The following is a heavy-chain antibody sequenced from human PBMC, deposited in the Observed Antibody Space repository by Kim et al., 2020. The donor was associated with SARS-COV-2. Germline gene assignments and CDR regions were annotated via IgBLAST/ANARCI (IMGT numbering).Heavy chain of an antibody. V-gene: IGHV3-30*18. CDR1: GFTFSSYG. D-gene: IGHD3-3*01. J-gene: IGHJ4*02. CDR3: AKVRFLEWSYFDY. CDR2: ISYDGSNK. Sequence: GGSLRLSCAASGFTFSSYGMHWVRQAPGKGLEWVAVISYDGSNKYYADSVKGRFTISRDNSKNTLYLQMNSLRAEDTAVYYCAKVRFLEWSYFDYWGQGTLVTVSS.